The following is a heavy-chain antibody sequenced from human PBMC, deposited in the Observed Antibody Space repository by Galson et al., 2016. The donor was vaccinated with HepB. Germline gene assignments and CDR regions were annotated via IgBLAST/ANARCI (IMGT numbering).Heavy chain of an antibody. V-gene: IGHV3-9*01. CDR3: AKAPMGHFYAMDV. Sequence: SLRLSCAASGFTFGDYAMHWVRQAPGKGLEWVSGITWKSDHIAYADSVRGRFAISRDNAKNSLHLQMNSLTTEDTAFYYCAKAPMGHFYAMDVWGQGTTVAVSS. D-gene: IGHD3-10*01. CDR1: GFTFGDYA. CDR2: ITWKSDHI. J-gene: IGHJ6*02.